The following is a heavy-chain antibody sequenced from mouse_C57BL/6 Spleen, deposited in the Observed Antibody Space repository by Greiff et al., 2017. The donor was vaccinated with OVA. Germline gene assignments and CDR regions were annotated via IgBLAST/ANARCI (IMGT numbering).Heavy chain of an antibody. J-gene: IGHJ4*01. CDR3: ARRNYDGEDYYAMDY. CDR2: IYPGDGDT. D-gene: IGHD2-4*01. CDR1: GYAFSSYW. V-gene: IGHV1-80*01. Sequence: LQESGAELVKPGASVKISCKASGYAFSSYWMNWVKQRPGKGLEWIGQIYPGDGDTNYNGKFKGKATLTADKSSSTAYMQLSSLTSEDSAVYFYARRNYDGEDYYAMDYWGQGTSVTVSS.